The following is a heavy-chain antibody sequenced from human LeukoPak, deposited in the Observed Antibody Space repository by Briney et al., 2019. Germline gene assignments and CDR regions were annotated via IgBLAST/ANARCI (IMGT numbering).Heavy chain of an antibody. D-gene: IGHD6-13*01. CDR2: INAYNGNT. CDR3: ARAVSYSTIDY. Sequence: ASVKVSCKASGYTFTSYAMHWVRQAPGQRLEWMGWINAYNGNTNYAQKLQGRVTMTTDTSTSTAYMELRSLRSDDTAVYYCARAVSYSTIDYWGQGTLVTVSS. V-gene: IGHV1-18*01. J-gene: IGHJ4*02. CDR1: GYTFTSYA.